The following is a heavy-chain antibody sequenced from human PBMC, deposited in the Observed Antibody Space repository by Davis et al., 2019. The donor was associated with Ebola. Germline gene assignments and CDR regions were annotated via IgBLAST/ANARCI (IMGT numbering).Heavy chain of an antibody. CDR1: GYSFTSYW. J-gene: IGHJ4*02. V-gene: IGHV5-51*01. CDR2: IYPGDSDT. Sequence: KVSCKGSGYSFTSYWIGWVRQLPGKGLEWMGIIYPGDSDTRYSPSFQGHVTISADKSISTAYLQWSSLKASDTAMYYCARQDTAMVMSSDYWGQGTLVTVSS. D-gene: IGHD5-18*01. CDR3: ARQDTAMVMSSDY.